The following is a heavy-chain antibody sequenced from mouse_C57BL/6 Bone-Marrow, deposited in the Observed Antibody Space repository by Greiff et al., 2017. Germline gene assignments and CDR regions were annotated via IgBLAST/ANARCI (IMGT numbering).Heavy chain of an antibody. CDR3: TTGDGYYFYAMDY. CDR2: IDPENGDT. J-gene: IGHJ4*01. Sequence: VQLQQPGAELVRPGASVKLSCTASGFNIKDDYMHWVKQRPEQGLEWIGWIDPENGDTEYASKFQGKATITADTSSNTAYLQLSSLTSEDTAVYYCTTGDGYYFYAMDYWGQGTSVTVSS. CDR1: GFNIKDDY. V-gene: IGHV14-4*01. D-gene: IGHD2-3*01.